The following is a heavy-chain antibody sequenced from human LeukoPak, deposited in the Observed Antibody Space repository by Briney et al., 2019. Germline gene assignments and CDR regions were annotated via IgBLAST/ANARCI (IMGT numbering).Heavy chain of an antibody. CDR2: IYYGRTT. J-gene: IGHJ4*02. V-gene: IGHV4-34*01. CDR1: GGSFSGYY. CDR3: VRHDGRGGATMGALDS. D-gene: IGHD4/OR15-4a*01. Sequence: NPSETLSLTCAVYGGSFSGYYWSWIRQPPGKGLEWIGSIYYGRTTYYNPSLNNRVSISVVTSKNQFSLQLNSMSAADTAVYYCVRHDGRGGATMGALDSWGQGSLVTVSS.